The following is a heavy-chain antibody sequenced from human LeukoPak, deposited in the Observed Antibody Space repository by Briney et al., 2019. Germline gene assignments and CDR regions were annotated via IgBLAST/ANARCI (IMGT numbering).Heavy chain of an antibody. V-gene: IGHV1-18*01. Sequence: ASVKVSCKASGYSFSIFGMTWVRQAPGQGLEWMGWISASSGNTNYAQKLQGRVTMTTDTSTNTAYMELRRLKSDDTAVYYCARAGATETTHFDYWGQGTLVTVSS. CDR1: GYSFSIFG. D-gene: IGHD4-17*01. J-gene: IGHJ4*02. CDR3: ARAGATETTHFDY. CDR2: ISASSGNT.